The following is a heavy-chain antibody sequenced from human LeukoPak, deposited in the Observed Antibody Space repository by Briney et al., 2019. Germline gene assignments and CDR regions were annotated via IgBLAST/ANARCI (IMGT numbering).Heavy chain of an antibody. CDR3: ARVYSTSSPFDY. V-gene: IGHV4-34*01. CDR2: INHSGST. CDR1: GGSFSGYY. J-gene: IGHJ4*02. Sequence: SETLSLTCAVYGGSFSGYYWSWIRQPPGKGLEWIGEINHSGSTNYNPSLKSRVTISVDTSKRQFSLKLSSLTAADTAVYYCARVYSTSSPFDYWGQGTLVTVSS. D-gene: IGHD6-6*01.